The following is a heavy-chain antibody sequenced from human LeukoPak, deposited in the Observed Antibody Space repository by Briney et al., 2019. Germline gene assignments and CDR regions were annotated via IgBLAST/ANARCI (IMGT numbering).Heavy chain of an antibody. CDR1: GFTFSSYA. J-gene: IGHJ4*02. CDR3: AKDAGGIV. V-gene: IGHV3-30-3*01. D-gene: IGHD3-22*01. Sequence: GGSLRLSCAASGFTFSSYAMHWVRQAPGKGLEWVAVISYDGSNKYYADSVKGRFTISRDNSKNTLYLQMNSLRAEDTAVYYCAKDAGGIVWGQGTLVTVSS. CDR2: ISYDGSNK.